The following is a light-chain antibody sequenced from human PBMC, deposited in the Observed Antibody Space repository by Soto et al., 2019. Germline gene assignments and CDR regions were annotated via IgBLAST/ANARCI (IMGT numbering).Light chain of an antibody. Sequence: EILLTQSPVTLSLSPGERATLSCRASQSGTRDLAWYQQKPGQAPRLIIYDASYRATGIPARFTGSGSGTDFTLTISSLEPEDCAVYYCQNRHNFGPGTNVDVK. J-gene: IGKJ3*01. V-gene: IGKV3-11*01. CDR3: QNRHN. CDR2: DAS. CDR1: QSGTRD.